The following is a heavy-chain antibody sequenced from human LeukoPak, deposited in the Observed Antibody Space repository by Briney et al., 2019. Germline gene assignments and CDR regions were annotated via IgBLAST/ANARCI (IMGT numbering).Heavy chain of an antibody. CDR1: GGSISSGNLS. CDR3: AREVIRTTGVDAFDI. Sequence: SETLSLTCTVSGGSISSGNLSWSWIRQPPGKGLEWIGYIFYSGSVHYNPSLKSRVTMSVDTSKNQFSLNLNSVTAADTAVYYCAREVIRTTGVDAFDIGRQGTMVAISS. J-gene: IGHJ3*02. CDR2: IFYSGSV. D-gene: IGHD2/OR15-2a*01. V-gene: IGHV4-30-4*08.